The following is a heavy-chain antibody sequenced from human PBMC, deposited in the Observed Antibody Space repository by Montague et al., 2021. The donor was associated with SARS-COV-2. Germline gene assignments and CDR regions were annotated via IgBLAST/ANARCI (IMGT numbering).Heavy chain of an antibody. CDR1: GGSISHYY. V-gene: IGHV4-59*01. Sequence: SETLSLTCNVSGGSISHYYWSWIRQPPGKGLEWIGYIYSSGGTNYNPSLKSRVTLSLDAAENHFSLRLSSVSAADTAVYYCARRTDILTGYYDYWGQGTLVTVSS. J-gene: IGHJ4*02. CDR3: ARRTDILTGYYDY. D-gene: IGHD3-9*01. CDR2: IYSSGGT.